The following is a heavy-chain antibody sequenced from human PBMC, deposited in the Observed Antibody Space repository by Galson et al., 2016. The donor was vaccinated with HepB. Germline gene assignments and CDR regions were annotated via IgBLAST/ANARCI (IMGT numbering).Heavy chain of an antibody. Sequence: SLRLSYAASGFVFSDNGMHWVRLAPGKGLEWVAVIYNNGVIKHYTDSVKGRFTISRGNSKNTLYLQMNSLRVEDTAVYYCARVGTSTDCYAGLCTADFWGQGTLVTVSS. CDR2: IYNNGVIK. CDR1: GFVFSDNG. V-gene: IGHV3-33*01. CDR3: ARVGTSTDCYAGLCTADF. J-gene: IGHJ4*02. D-gene: IGHD2-2*01.